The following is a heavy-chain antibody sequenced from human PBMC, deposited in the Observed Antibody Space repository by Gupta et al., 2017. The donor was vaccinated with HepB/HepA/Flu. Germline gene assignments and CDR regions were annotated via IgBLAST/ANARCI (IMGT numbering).Heavy chain of an antibody. Sequence: QVQLVQSGAEVQKPGASVKVSCKASGYSFTGQHIHWVRQAPGQGLEWMGWINPNSGGTNYAQKFQDWVTMSRDTSTSTAYMELRSLKSDDTAIYYCARGGGIALEFDYWGQGTLVTVSS. J-gene: IGHJ4*02. CDR3: ARGGGIALEFDY. V-gene: IGHV1-2*04. CDR2: INPNSGGT. CDR1: GYSFTGQH. D-gene: IGHD6-13*01.